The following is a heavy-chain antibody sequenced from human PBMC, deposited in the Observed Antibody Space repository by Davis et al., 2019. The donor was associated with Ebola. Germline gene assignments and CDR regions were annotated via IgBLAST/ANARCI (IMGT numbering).Heavy chain of an antibody. CDR2: IYPGDSDT. CDR1: GYSFTSYW. J-gene: IGHJ4*02. D-gene: IGHD6-13*01. V-gene: IGHV5-51*01. Sequence: PGGSLRLSCKGSGYSFTSYWIGWVRQMPGKGLEWMGIIYPGDSDTRYSPSFQGQVTISADKSISTAYLQWSSLKASDTAMYYCARLQQQLVPVDYWGQGTLVTVSS. CDR3: ARLQQQLVPVDY.